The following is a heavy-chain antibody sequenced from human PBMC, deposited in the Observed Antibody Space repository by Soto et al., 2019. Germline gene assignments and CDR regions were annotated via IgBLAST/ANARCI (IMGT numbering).Heavy chain of an antibody. D-gene: IGHD2-2*01. CDR2: ISTDKGNT. Sequence: VASVKVSCKASGYTFTTFGITWVRQAPGQGLEWIGWISTDKGNTNYAQKLQGRVTMTTDTSRTTAYMELKSLRSDDMAVYYCARDLGGYCSSTSCYPGAFDIWGQGTMVTVSS. CDR1: GYTFTTFG. V-gene: IGHV1-18*03. CDR3: ARDLGGYCSSTSCYPGAFDI. J-gene: IGHJ3*02.